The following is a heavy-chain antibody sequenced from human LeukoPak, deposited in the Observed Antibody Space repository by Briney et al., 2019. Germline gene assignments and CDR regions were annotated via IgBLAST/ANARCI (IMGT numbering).Heavy chain of an antibody. Sequence: PSETLSLTCTVSGGSISSGSYYWSWIRQPAGKGLEWIGRIYTSGSTNYNPSLKSRVTISVDTSKNQFSLKLSSVTAADTAVYYCARVNQGIAVAGTPLDAFDIWGQGTMVTVSS. J-gene: IGHJ3*02. CDR2: IYTSGST. CDR3: ARVNQGIAVAGTPLDAFDI. V-gene: IGHV4-61*02. CDR1: GGSISSGSYY. D-gene: IGHD6-19*01.